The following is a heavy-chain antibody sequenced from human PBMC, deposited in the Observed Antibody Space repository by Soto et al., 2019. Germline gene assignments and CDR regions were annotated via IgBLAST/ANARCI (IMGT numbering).Heavy chain of an antibody. CDR2: ISDDGSNK. CDR3: ASQYYYDSSGYVY. D-gene: IGHD3-22*01. CDR1: GFTFSNYG. V-gene: IGHV3-30*03. J-gene: IGHJ4*02. Sequence: GGSLRLSCAASGFTFSNYGMHWVRQAPGKGLEWVAFISDDGSNKYYADSMKGRFTMSRDNSKSTLYLQMNSLRAEDTAVYYCASQYYYDSSGYVYWGQGTLVTVSS.